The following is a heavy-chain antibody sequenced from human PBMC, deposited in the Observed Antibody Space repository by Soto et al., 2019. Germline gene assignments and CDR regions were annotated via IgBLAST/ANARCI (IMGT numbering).Heavy chain of an antibody. CDR1: GGSISSYY. Sequence: QVQLQESGPGLVKPSETLSLTCTVSGGSISSYYWSWIRQPPGKGLEWIGYIYYSGSTNYNPSLKRRVTISVDTSKNQFSLKLSSVTAADTAVYYCARSGSGSYYKGGNWFDPWGQGTLVTVSS. CDR3: ARSGSGSYYKGGNWFDP. V-gene: IGHV4-59*01. CDR2: IYYSGST. J-gene: IGHJ5*02. D-gene: IGHD3-10*01.